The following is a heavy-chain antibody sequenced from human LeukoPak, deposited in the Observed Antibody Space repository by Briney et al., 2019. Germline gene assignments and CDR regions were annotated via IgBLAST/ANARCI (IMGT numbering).Heavy chain of an antibody. V-gene: IGHV4-59*01. J-gene: IGHJ4*02. CDR2: INNSGRS. CDR3: TRGAGWLIDY. Sequence: NSSETLSLTCTVSGDSITRYYWSWIRQPPGKGLEWIGYINNSGRSTYNPSLKSRVTISADTSKNHFSLKLNSVTTADTAVYYCTRGAGWLIDYWGQGILVTVSS. D-gene: IGHD3-16*01. CDR1: GDSITRYY.